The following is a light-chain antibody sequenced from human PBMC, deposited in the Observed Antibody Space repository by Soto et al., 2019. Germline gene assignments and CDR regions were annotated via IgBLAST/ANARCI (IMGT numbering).Light chain of an antibody. CDR1: GGFSNY. J-gene: IGKJ4*01. Sequence: DIQMTQSPSSLSASIGDRVTITCRASGGFSNYLAWFQQKPGKAPSLLIYAASTLQSGVPSRFSGSGSGTDFTLTINNLQPDDVATYYCQKYNNGGPLTFGGGTKVDIK. CDR2: AAS. V-gene: IGKV1-27*01. CDR3: QKYNNGGPLT.